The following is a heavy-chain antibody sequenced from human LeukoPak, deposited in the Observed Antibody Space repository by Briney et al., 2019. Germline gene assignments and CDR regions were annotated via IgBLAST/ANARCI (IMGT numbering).Heavy chain of an antibody. CDR2: ISYDGSNK. Sequence: PGGSLRLSCAASGFTFSSYGMHWVRQAPGKGLEWVAVISYDGSNKYYADSVKGRFTIPRDNSKNTLYLQMNSLRAEDTAVYYCAKEKEDDFWSGYSPFDYWGQGTLVTVSS. CDR1: GFTFSSYG. V-gene: IGHV3-30*18. J-gene: IGHJ4*02. CDR3: AKEKEDDFWSGYSPFDY. D-gene: IGHD3-3*01.